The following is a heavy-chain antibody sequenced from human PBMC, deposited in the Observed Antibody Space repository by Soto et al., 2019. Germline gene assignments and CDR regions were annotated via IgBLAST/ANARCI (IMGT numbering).Heavy chain of an antibody. D-gene: IGHD3-3*01. CDR1: GFTFSRHP. CDR2: ISGSGSST. CDR3: AKAHFDFWSGYYGDFYYYAMDV. Sequence: GGSLRLSCAASGFTFSRHPMTWVRQAPGKGLQWVSSISGSGSSTYYADSVKGQFTISRDSSKNTVDLGMNSLRAEDTAVYYCAKAHFDFWSGYYGDFYYYAMDVWGQGTTVTVSS. V-gene: IGHV3-23*01. J-gene: IGHJ6*02.